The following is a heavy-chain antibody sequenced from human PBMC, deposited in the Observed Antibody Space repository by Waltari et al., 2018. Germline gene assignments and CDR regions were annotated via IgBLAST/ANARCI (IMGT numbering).Heavy chain of an antibody. D-gene: IGHD3-16*01. J-gene: IGHJ4*02. CDR2: ITPTNGGT. Sequence: QVHLVQSGAEVKKSGASVKVSCKASGYSFGGYYLYWVRQAPGQGMEWMGGITPTNGGTNYAQKFQGWVTITRETSVNSVDMDLSRLRSDDTAVYFCARGLGGSSPFDYWGRGTLVTVSS. V-gene: IGHV1-2*04. CDR3: ARGLGGSSPFDY. CDR1: GYSFGGYY.